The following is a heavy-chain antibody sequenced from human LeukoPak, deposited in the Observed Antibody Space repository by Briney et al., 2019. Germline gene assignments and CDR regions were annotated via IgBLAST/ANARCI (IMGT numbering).Heavy chain of an antibody. J-gene: IGHJ4*02. V-gene: IGHV3-30*04. D-gene: IGHD3-3*01. CDR2: ISYDGRNK. Sequence: GGSLRLSCAASGFTFSSYAMHWVRQVPGKGLEWVAVISYDGRNKYYADSVKGRFTISRDNSKNTLYLQVNSLRAEDTAVYYCARSSFWSGYYHPFDYWGQGTLVTVSS. CDR1: GFTFSSYA. CDR3: ARSSFWSGYYHPFDY.